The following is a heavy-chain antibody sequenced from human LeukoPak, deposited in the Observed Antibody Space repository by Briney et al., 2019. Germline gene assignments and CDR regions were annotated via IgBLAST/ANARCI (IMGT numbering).Heavy chain of an antibody. CDR1: GFIFDDYV. D-gene: IGHD5-18*01. J-gene: IGHJ4*02. Sequence: GGSLRLSCVASGFIFDDYVMHWVRQGPGKGLGWVAGVSWNGGIIGYGDSVKGRFTISRDNAKNSVYLDMNSLRVEDTALYYCVKDRGRRGAALVIDYCGQGTMVTVSS. CDR2: VSWNGGII. V-gene: IGHV3-9*01. CDR3: VKDRGRRGAALVIDY.